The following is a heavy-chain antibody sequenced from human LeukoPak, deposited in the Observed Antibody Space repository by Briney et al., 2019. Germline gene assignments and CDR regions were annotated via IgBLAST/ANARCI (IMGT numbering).Heavy chain of an antibody. Sequence: PGGSLRLSCTVSGLTFSNYAMRWVRQAPGKGLECVSGISGSGDITDYTDSVRGRFTSSRENSKNIVYMDMNGLRAEDTAVYYCATDRGQWGQGTLVTVSS. D-gene: IGHD6-25*01. CDR3: ATDRGQ. CDR1: GLTFSNYA. V-gene: IGHV3-23*01. J-gene: IGHJ4*02. CDR2: ISGSGDIT.